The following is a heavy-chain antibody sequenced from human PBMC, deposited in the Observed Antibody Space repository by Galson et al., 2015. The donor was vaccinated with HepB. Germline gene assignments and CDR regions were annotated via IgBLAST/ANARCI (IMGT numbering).Heavy chain of an antibody. D-gene: IGHD2-21*02. CDR1: GDSASSNSAA. V-gene: IGHV6-1*01. CDR2: TYYRSKWYS. J-gene: IGHJ4*02. CDR3: AREIMVVSATSRGRIGN. Sequence: CAISGDSASSNSAAWNWIRQSPSRGLEWLGRTYYRSKWYSHYAVSVKSRITINPDTSKNQFSLQLDSVTPEDTAVYYCAREIMVVSATSRGRIGNWGPGTLVTVSS.